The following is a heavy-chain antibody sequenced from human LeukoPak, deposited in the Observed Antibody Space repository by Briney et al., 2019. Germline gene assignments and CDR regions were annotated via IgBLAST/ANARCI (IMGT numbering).Heavy chain of an antibody. J-gene: IGHJ4*02. CDR3: ARDDYGKYFLDY. CDR1: GFTFSSYA. Sequence: GGSLRLSCAASGFTFSSYAMHWVRQAPGKGLEWVAVISYDGSNKYYADSVMGRFTISRDNSKNTLYLQMNSLRAEDTAVYYCARDDYGKYFLDYWGQGTLVAVSS. D-gene: IGHD4-17*01. CDR2: ISYDGSNK. V-gene: IGHV3-30-3*01.